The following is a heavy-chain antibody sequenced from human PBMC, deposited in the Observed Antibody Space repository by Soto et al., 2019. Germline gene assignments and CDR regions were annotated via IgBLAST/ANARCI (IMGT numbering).Heavy chain of an antibody. V-gene: IGHV3-7*03. CDR3: ARVAPSIPVVEPATFAY. J-gene: IGHJ4*02. Sequence: PGGSLRLSCAASGFTFSMYWMTWVRQAPGKGLEWVANIKQAGSEKYYVDSVKGRFTISRDNAKNSLYLQMNNLRAEDTAVYYCARVAPSIPVVEPATFAYWGQGTLATGSS. D-gene: IGHD2-2*01. CDR2: IKQAGSEK. CDR1: GFTFSMYW.